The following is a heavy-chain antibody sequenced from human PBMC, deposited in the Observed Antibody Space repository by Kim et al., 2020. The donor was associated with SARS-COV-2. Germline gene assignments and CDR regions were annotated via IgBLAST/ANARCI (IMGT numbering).Heavy chain of an antibody. J-gene: IGHJ6*01. D-gene: IGHD6-19*01. Sequence: SETLSLTCTVSGGSLSSSSYYWGWIRQPPGQGLEWIGTAYYIGKTYYNPSLKSRVTISVDTSKNQFSLKLGSVTAADTAVYCCARHQKYISGWYVAFYY. CDR3: ARHQKYISGWYVAFYY. CDR1: GGSLSSSSYY. CDR2: AYYIGKT. V-gene: IGHV4-39*01.